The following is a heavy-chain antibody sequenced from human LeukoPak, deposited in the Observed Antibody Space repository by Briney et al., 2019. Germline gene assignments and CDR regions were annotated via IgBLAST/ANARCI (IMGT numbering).Heavy chain of an antibody. Sequence: GGSLRLSCAASGFTFSSYWMSWVRQAPGKGLEWVANIKQDGSEKYYVDSVKGRFTISRDNAKNSLYLQMNSLRAEDTAVYYCARDSDTWYYYYMDVWGKGTTVTVSS. CDR1: GFTFSSYW. CDR2: IKQDGSEK. CDR3: ARDSDTWYYYYMDV. V-gene: IGHV3-7*01. D-gene: IGHD5-18*01. J-gene: IGHJ6*03.